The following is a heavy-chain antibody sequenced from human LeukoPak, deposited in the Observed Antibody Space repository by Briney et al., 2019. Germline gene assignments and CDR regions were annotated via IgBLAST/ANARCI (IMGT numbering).Heavy chain of an antibody. CDR3: ARLHRYSYGQPLFDY. CDR2: VYSTGTT. Sequence: SETLSLTCTVSGDSIGTYYWSWIRQPPGKGLEWIGYVYSTGTTNYNPSLNSRVTISLDTPKNQLSLKLISVTAADTAVYYCARLHRYSYGQPLFDYWGPGTLVTVSS. CDR1: GDSIGTYY. J-gene: IGHJ4*02. D-gene: IGHD5-18*01. V-gene: IGHV4-59*08.